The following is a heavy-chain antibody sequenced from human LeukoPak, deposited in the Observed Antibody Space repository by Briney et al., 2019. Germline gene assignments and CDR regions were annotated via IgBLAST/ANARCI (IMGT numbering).Heavy chain of an antibody. V-gene: IGHV4-4*07. CDR3: ATGAGDFDH. J-gene: IGHJ4*02. CDR1: GGAISRWC. D-gene: IGHD1-14*01. Sequence: LETLSLTCTVSGGAISRWCWSWLRQPAGKGLEWIGRFCTTGSTDYSPSLKSRVTMSVDTSKNQFSLNLISVTAADTAVYYCATGAGDFDHWGQGILVTVSS. CDR2: FCTTGST.